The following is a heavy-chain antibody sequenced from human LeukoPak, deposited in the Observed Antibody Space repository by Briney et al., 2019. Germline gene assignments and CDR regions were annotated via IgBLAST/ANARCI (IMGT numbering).Heavy chain of an antibody. D-gene: IGHD6-13*01. CDR1: GFVFTSYG. Sequence: ASVKVSCKASGFVFTSYGFTWVRQAPGQGLEWMGRINPNSGGTNYAQKFQGRVTMTRDTSISTAYMELSRLRSDDTAVYYCAGSIAAAHWFDPWGQGTLVTVSS. CDR3: AGSIAAAHWFDP. J-gene: IGHJ5*02. CDR2: INPNSGGT. V-gene: IGHV1-2*06.